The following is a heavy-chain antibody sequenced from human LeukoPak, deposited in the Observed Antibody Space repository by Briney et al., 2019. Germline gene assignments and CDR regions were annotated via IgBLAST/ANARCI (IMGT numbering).Heavy chain of an antibody. J-gene: IGHJ4*02. CDR3: ARFTKDSSSSSGYYFDY. D-gene: IGHD6-13*01. Sequence: SETLSLTCTVSGGSISSYYWSWIRQPAGKGLEWIGRIHTSGSTNYNPSLRSRLTMSVDTSKNQFSLNLSSVTAADTAVYYCARFTKDSSSSSGYYFDYWGQGTLVTVSS. CDR2: IHTSGST. CDR1: GGSISSYY. V-gene: IGHV4-4*07.